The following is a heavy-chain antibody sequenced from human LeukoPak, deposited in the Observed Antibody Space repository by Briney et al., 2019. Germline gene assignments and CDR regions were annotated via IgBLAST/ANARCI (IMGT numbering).Heavy chain of an antibody. Sequence: GASVTVSCKASGYTFTDYYMHWVRQAPGQGLEWMGWINPNSGGTYYAQKFQGRVTMTRDTSISTAYMELGRLRSDDTAVYYCARGDCSSTSCYNADYWGQGTLVTVSS. CDR1: GYTFTDYY. V-gene: IGHV1-2*02. J-gene: IGHJ4*02. CDR2: INPNSGGT. D-gene: IGHD2-2*02. CDR3: ARGDCSSTSCYNADY.